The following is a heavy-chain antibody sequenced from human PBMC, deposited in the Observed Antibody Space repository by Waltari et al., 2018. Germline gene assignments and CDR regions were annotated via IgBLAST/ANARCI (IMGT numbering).Heavy chain of an antibody. V-gene: IGHV4-34*01. CDR2: INRSGRT. Sequence: QVQLQQWGAGLLKPSETLSLTCAGYGGSFSTYYWNWVRQPRGKGREWIGEINRSGRTNYNPSLKSRVTMSLGKSKNLSSLRLTSVTAADTTVYYCATVPVWTITARPMDNWRQGTLVSVSS. CDR3: ATVPVWTITARPMDN. D-gene: IGHD6-6*01. CDR1: GGSFSTYY. J-gene: IGHJ4*02.